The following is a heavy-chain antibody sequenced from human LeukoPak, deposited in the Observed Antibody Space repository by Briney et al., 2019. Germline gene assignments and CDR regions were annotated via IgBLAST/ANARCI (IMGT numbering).Heavy chain of an antibody. CDR1: GGSISSGSYY. D-gene: IGHD3-3*01. CDR3: ARDRYDSKRYYYYMDV. CDR2: IYTSGST. V-gene: IGHV4-61*02. J-gene: IGHJ6*03. Sequence: SETLSLTCTVSGGSISSGSYYCSWIRQPAGKGLEWIGRIYTSGSTNYNPSLKSRVTISVDTSKNQFSLKLSSVTAADTAVYYCARDRYDSKRYYYYMDVWGKGTTFTVSS.